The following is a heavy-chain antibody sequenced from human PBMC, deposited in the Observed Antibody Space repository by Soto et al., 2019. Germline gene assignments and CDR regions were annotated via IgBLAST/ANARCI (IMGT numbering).Heavy chain of an antibody. CDR3: ARSAVDYGENNYCYYYMDV. CDR2: IYSGGST. CDR1: GFTVSSNY. Sequence: GGSLRLSCAASGFTVSSNYMSWVRQAPGKGLEWVSVIYSGGSTNYADSAKGSFTISRDNSKNTLYLQMNSLRAEDTAVNYCARSAVDYGENNYCYYYMDVWGKGTTVTVSS. D-gene: IGHD4-17*01. V-gene: IGHV3-66*01. J-gene: IGHJ6*03.